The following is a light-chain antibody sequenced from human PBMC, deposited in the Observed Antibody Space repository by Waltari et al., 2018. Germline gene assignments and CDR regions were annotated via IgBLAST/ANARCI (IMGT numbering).Light chain of an antibody. CDR2: EGT. J-gene: IGLJ3*02. Sequence: SALTQPASVSGSPGQSITISCTGTSSDVGSYHLVSWYQHHPGKAPKLMIYEGTQRPSGVSDRFSGSKSGDTASLTISGLQAEDEADYYCCSYVRDITWVFGGGTKLTVL. V-gene: IGLV2-23*01. CDR1: SSDVGSYHL. CDR3: CSYVRDITWV.